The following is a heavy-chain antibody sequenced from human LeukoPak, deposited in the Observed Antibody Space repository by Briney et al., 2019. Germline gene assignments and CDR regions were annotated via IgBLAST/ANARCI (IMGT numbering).Heavy chain of an antibody. Sequence: GGSLRLSCSASGFTFSNYAMHWARQSPGKGPEYVSAISTTGGSTYYADSVKGRFTISRDNSKNTLYLQMSSLTAEDTAVYYRVKGWIQAVGNFCWGQGTLVTVSS. CDR3: VKGWIQAVGNFC. CDR1: GFTFSNYA. CDR2: ISTTGGST. J-gene: IGHJ4*02. D-gene: IGHD5-18*01. V-gene: IGHV3-64D*06.